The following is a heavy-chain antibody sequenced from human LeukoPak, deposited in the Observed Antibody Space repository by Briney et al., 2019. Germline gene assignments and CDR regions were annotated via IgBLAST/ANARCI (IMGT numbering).Heavy chain of an antibody. J-gene: IGHJ5*02. CDR2: IRSKANSYAT. V-gene: IGHV3-73*01. CDR3: TRQEEAGGYVS. CDR1: GFTFSGSA. D-gene: IGHD3-16*01. Sequence: PGGSLRLSCAASGFTFSGSAMHWVRQASGKGLEWVGRIRSKANSYATAYAASVKGRFTISRDDSKNTAYLQMNSLKTEDTAVYYCTRQEEAGGYVSWGQGTLVTVSS.